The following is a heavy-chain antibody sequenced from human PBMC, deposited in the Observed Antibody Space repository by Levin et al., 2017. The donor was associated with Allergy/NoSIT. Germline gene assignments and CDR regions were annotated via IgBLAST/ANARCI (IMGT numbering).Heavy chain of an antibody. CDR3: ARDEDYYGSGSYYFDY. D-gene: IGHD3-10*01. J-gene: IGHJ4*02. V-gene: IGHV3-30-3*01. CDR1: GFTFSSYA. CDR2: ISYDGSNK. Sequence: LSLTCAASGFTFSSYAMHWVRQAPGKGLEWVAVISYDGSNKYYADSVKGRFTISRDNSKNTLYLQMNSLRAEDTAVYYCARDEDYYGSGSYYFDYWGQGTLVTVSS.